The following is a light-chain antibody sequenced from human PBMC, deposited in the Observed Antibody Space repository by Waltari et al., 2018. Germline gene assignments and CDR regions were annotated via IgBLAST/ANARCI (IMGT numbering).Light chain of an antibody. J-gene: IGKJ1*01. CDR3: MQALQTPRT. CDR1: QSLLHSIGFHY. Sequence: EIVMTQSPLYLSVTPGEPASISCRSSQSLLHSIGFHYLDWYLQKQGPSPQLMIYSASTRASVVPDRFGCSGSGTDFTLKISRVEAEDVAVYYCMQALQTPRTFGQGTKVEIK. V-gene: IGKV2-28*01. CDR2: SAS.